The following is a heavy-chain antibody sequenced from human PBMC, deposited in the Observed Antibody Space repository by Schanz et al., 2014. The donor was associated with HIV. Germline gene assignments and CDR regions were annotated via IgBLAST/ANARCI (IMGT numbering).Heavy chain of an antibody. CDR2: IYDSGCT. V-gene: IGHV4-59*01. D-gene: IGHD3-9*01. Sequence: QVQLQESGPGLVKPSETLSLTCTVSGGSISGYYWSWIRQPPGKGLEWIGYIYDSGCTNYNPTLTSRLAISVDTSKNQFTLKPTSVPAADSAVYYCAGGSGLTRFYFYGIDVWGQGTTVTVSS. CDR3: AGGSGLTRFYFYGIDV. CDR1: GGSISGYY. J-gene: IGHJ6*02.